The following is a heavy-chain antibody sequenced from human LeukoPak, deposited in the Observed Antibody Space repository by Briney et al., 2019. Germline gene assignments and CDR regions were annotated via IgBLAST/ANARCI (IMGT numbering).Heavy chain of an antibody. CDR1: GDSLSNYY. CDR2: VYYSGST. Sequence: SETLSLTCSVSGDSLSNYYWTWIRQPPGKGLEWIGYVYYSGSTNYNPSLKTRLHLSVDTSKNRFSLKLSSVTAADTAVYYCASSPRLTTSWFLFDSWGHGTLVTVSS. CDR3: ASSPRLTTSWFLFDS. J-gene: IGHJ5*01. V-gene: IGHV4-59*08. D-gene: IGHD2-2*01.